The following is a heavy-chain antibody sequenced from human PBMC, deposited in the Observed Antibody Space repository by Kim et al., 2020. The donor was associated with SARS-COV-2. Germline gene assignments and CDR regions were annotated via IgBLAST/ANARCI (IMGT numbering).Heavy chain of an antibody. Sequence: GESLKISCKGSGYSFTSYWIGWVRQMPGKGLEWMGIIYPGDSDTRYSPSFQGQVTISADKSISTAYLQWSSLKASDTAMYYCARDRGYSYGTYYYSGMDVWGQGTTVTVSS. J-gene: IGHJ6*02. CDR1: GYSFTSYW. D-gene: IGHD5-18*01. CDR2: IYPGDSDT. V-gene: IGHV5-51*01. CDR3: ARDRGYSYGTYYYSGMDV.